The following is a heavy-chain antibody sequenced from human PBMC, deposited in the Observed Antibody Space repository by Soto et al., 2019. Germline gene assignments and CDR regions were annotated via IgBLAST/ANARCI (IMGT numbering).Heavy chain of an antibody. Sequence: PGGSLRLSCAASGLPISNAWMNWVRQAPGKGLEWVGRIKTKTEGGPTDYAAAVKGRFTVSRDDSKNTLYLQMNSLKPEDTAVYYCTTGSVEGVWGQGTTVTVSS. V-gene: IGHV3-15*07. CDR2: IKTKTEGGPT. CDR1: GLPISNAW. D-gene: IGHD2-15*01. CDR3: TTGSVEGV. J-gene: IGHJ6*02.